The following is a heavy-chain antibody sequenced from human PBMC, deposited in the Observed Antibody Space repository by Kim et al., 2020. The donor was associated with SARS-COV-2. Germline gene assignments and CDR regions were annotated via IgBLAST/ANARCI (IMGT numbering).Heavy chain of an antibody. D-gene: IGHD1-26*01. CDR2: ISYDGSNK. Sequence: GGSLRLSCAASGFTFSSYGMHWVRQAPGKGLEWVAVISYDGSNKYYADSVKGRFTISRDNSKNTLYLQMNSLRAEDTAVYYCAKGGNYAGDYYYGMDVWGQGTTVTVSS. J-gene: IGHJ6*02. CDR1: GFTFSSYG. CDR3: AKGGNYAGDYYYGMDV. V-gene: IGHV3-30*18.